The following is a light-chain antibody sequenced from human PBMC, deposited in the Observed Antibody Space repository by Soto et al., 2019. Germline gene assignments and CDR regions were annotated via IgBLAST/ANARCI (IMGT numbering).Light chain of an antibody. CDR2: GAS. Sequence: EIVMTQSPATLSVSPGERATLSCRASQSVSSNLAWYQQKPGQAPRLLVYGASTRATGIPARFSGSGSGTQFTLTISSLQPDDFATYYCQQCNSYSRTFGQGTKVEIK. J-gene: IGKJ1*01. V-gene: IGKV3-15*01. CDR1: QSVSSN. CDR3: QQCNSYSRT.